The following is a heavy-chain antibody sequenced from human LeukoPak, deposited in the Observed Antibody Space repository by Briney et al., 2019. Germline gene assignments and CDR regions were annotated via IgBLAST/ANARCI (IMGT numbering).Heavy chain of an antibody. CDR3: ASLEYYYDSSGYLAFDY. CDR1: GFTFSSYA. V-gene: IGHV3-23*01. CDR2: ISGSGGST. J-gene: IGHJ4*02. D-gene: IGHD3-22*01. Sequence: PGGSLRLSCAASGFTFSSYAMSWVRQAPGKGLEWVSAISGSGGSTYYADSVKGRFTISRDNSKNTLYLQMNSLRAEDTAVYYCASLEYYYDSSGYLAFDYWGQGTLVTVSS.